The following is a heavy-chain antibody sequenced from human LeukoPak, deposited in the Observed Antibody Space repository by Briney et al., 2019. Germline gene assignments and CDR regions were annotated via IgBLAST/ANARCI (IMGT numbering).Heavy chain of an antibody. CDR2: INHSGST. V-gene: IGHV4-34*01. D-gene: IGHD4-23*01. CDR3: ALRWRARLDY. CDR1: GGSFSGYY. Sequence: SETLSLTCAVYGGSFSGYYWSWIRQPPGKGLEWIGEINHSGSTNYNPSLKSRVTISVDTSKNQFSLKLSSVTAADTAVYSCALRWRARLDYWGQGTLVTVSS. J-gene: IGHJ4*02.